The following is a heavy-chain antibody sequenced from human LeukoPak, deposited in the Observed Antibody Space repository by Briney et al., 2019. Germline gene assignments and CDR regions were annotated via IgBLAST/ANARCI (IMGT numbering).Heavy chain of an antibody. D-gene: IGHD3-10*01. J-gene: IGHJ6*03. V-gene: IGHV1-2*06. CDR1: GYTFTGYY. CDR2: INLNSGGT. Sequence: ASVKVSCKASGYTFTGYYMHWVRQAPGQGLEWMGRINLNSGGTNYAQKFQGRVTMTRDTSISTAYMELSRLRSDDTAVYYCASSSGLGDKYYYYMDVWGKGTTVTVSS. CDR3: ASSSGLGDKYYYYMDV.